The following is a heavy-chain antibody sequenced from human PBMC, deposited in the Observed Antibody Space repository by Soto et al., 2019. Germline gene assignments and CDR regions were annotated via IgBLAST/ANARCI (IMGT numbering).Heavy chain of an antibody. CDR2: IYYSGST. CDR3: ARHVRITIFKVDP. D-gene: IGHD3-9*01. Sequence: PSETLSLTCTVSGGSISSYYWSWIRQPPGKGLEWIGYIYYSGSTNYNPSLKSRVTISVDTSKNQFSLKLSSVTAADTALYYGARHVRITIFKVDPRAQRTPVTVSS. J-gene: IGHJ5*02. V-gene: IGHV4-59*08. CDR1: GGSISSYY.